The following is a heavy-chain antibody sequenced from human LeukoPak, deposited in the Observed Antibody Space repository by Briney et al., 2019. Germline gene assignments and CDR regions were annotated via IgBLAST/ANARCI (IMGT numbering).Heavy chain of an antibody. J-gene: IGHJ4*02. D-gene: IGHD5-12*01. CDR3: ASGSSSGSSNFDY. CDR1: GFTFTNYA. V-gene: IGHV3-23*01. Sequence: PGGSLRLSCAASGFTFTNYAMSWVRQAPGKGLEWVSIIGSSGGSTYYADSVKGRFTISRDNSKNTLYLQMNSLRAEDTAVYYCASGSSSGSSNFDYWGQGTLVTVSS. CDR2: IGSSGGST.